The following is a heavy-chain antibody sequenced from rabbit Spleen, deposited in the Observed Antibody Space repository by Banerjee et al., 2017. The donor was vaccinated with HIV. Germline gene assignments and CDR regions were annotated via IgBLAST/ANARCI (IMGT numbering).Heavy chain of an antibody. V-gene: IGHV1S40*01. J-gene: IGHJ6*01. Sequence: QSLEESGGDLVKPGASLTLTCTASGVSFSISSYICWVRQAPGKGLEWIACIDAGSSTFTYFATWAKGRFTISKTSSTTVTLQMTSLTAADTATYFCARDAGSSFSTYGMDLWGPGTLVTVS. CDR1: GVSFSISSY. CDR3: ARDAGSSFSTYGMDL. D-gene: IGHD8-1*01. CDR2: IDAGSSTFT.